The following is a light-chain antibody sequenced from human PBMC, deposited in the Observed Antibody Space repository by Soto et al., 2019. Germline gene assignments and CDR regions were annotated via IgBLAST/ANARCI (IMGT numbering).Light chain of an antibody. J-gene: IGKJ1*01. CDR2: GAS. V-gene: IGKV1-12*01. CDR1: QDIGNF. CDR3: LQTRTFPRT. Sequence: DIQMTQSPSSVSASVGDRFTISCRASQDIGNFLAWYQQTPGKAPRLLIHGASSLSREIPSRFTGGGTGTHCTLTVSGLMPEDLATHFRLQTRTFPRTCGQGTKVDSK.